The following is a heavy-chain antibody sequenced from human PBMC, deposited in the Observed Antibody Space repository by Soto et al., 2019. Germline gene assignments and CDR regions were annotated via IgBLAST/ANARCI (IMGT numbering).Heavy chain of an antibody. CDR2: TYYRSKWYN. CDR3: ARGSWLRLRGWFDP. CDR1: GYSVASNSAA. J-gene: IGHJ5*02. Sequence: QTLSLGCAISGYSVASNSAAWNLIRQSPSRGLEWLGRTYYRSKWYNDYAVSVKSRITINPDTSKNQFSLQLNSVTPEDTAVYYCARGSWLRLRGWFDPWGQGTLVTVSS. D-gene: IGHD5-12*01. V-gene: IGHV6-1*01.